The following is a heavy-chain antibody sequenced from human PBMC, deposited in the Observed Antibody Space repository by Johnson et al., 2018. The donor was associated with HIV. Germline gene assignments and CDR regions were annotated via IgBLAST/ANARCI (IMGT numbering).Heavy chain of an antibody. CDR1: GFTFSDYY. J-gene: IGHJ3*02. CDR2: ISSSGSTI. V-gene: IGHV3-11*04. D-gene: IGHD5-24*01. Sequence: QVQLVESGGGLVKPGGSLRLSCAASGFTFSDYYMSWIRQAPGKGLEWVSYISSSGSTIYYTDSVQGRFTISRDNSKNTVFLQMNSLGAEDTAVYYCAKGRDGAFDIWGQGTMVTVSS. CDR3: AKGRDGAFDI.